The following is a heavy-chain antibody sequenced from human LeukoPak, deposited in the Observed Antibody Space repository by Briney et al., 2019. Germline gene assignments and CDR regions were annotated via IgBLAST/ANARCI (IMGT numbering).Heavy chain of an antibody. CDR2: ISGSGDST. D-gene: IGHD1-26*01. CDR3: AKKTDSGSPGGFDP. J-gene: IGHJ5*02. Sequence: PGGSLRLSCAASGFTFSSHGMSWVRQAPGKGLEWVSLISGSGDSTYYADSVKGRFTISRDNSKNTLYLQMNSLRAEDTALYYCAKKTDSGSPGGFDPWGQGTLVTVSS. V-gene: IGHV3-23*01. CDR1: GFTFSSHG.